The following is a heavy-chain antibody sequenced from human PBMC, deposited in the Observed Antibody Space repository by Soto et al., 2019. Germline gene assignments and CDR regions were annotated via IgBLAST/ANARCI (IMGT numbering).Heavy chain of an antibody. Sequence: SVKVSCKASGGTFSSYAISWVRPAPGQGLEWMGGIIPIFGTANYAQKFQGRVTITADESTSTAYMELSSLRSEDTAVYYCAREATVMATIPVLYYYYGMDVWGQGTTVTVSS. CDR2: IIPIFGTA. D-gene: IGHD5-12*01. J-gene: IGHJ6*02. V-gene: IGHV1-69*13. CDR3: AREATVMATIPVLYYYYGMDV. CDR1: GGTFSSYA.